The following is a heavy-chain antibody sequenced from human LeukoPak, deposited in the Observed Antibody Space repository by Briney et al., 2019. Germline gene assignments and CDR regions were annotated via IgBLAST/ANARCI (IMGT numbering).Heavy chain of an antibody. J-gene: IGHJ6*03. Sequence: VASVSVSCKASGYTFSSYGISWVRQAPGQGLEWMGWISAYNGNTNYAQKLQGRINMTTDTSTSTVYMELRSLRSEDTAVYYCARGRSSSWYYYYYMDVWGKGTTVTVSS. CDR2: ISAYNGNT. V-gene: IGHV1-18*01. CDR3: ARGRSSSWYYYYYMDV. CDR1: GYTFSSYG. D-gene: IGHD6-6*01.